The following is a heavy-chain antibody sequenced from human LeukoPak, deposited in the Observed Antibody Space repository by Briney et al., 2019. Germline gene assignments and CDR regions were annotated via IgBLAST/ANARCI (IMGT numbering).Heavy chain of an antibody. D-gene: IGHD3-3*01. CDR2: ISGSGGST. J-gene: IGHJ6*02. Sequence: PGGSLRLSCAASGFTFSSYAMSWVRQAPGKGLEWVSAISGSGGSTYYADSVKGRFTISRDNSKNTLYLQMNSLRAEDTAVYYCAKQSGTRAHYYYYGMDAWSQGTTVTVSS. CDR3: AKQSGTRAHYYYYGMDA. CDR1: GFTFSSYA. V-gene: IGHV3-23*01.